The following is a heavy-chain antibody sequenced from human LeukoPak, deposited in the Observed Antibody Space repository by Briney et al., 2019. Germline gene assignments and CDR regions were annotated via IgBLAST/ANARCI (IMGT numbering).Heavy chain of an antibody. CDR1: GFTVSSNY. V-gene: IGHV3-53*01. Sequence: GGSLRLSCAASGFTVSSNYMSWVRQAPGKGLEWVSAISGSGGSTYYADSVKGRFTISRDNAKNSLYLQMNSLRAEDTAVYYCARDHYYGSVIGYWGQGTLVTVSS. J-gene: IGHJ4*02. CDR3: ARDHYYGSVIGY. D-gene: IGHD3-10*01. CDR2: ISGSGGST.